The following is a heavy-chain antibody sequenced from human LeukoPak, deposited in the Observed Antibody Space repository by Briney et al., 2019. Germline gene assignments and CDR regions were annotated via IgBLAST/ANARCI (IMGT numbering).Heavy chain of an antibody. CDR2: ISSSGSTI. CDR1: GFTFSDYY. CDR3: ARSPPSWPRFDP. D-gene: IGHD5-24*01. Sequence: GGSLRLSCAASGFTFSDYYMSWIRQAPGKGLEWASYISSSGSTIYYADSVKGRFTISRDNAKNSLYLQMNSLRAEDTAVYYCARSPPSWPRFDPWGQGTLVTVSS. J-gene: IGHJ5*02. V-gene: IGHV3-11*01.